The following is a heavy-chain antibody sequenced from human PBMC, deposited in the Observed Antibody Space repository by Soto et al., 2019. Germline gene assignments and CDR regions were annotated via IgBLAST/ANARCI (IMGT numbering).Heavy chain of an antibody. J-gene: IGHJ6*02. CDR2: IGGSGGSS. Sequence: PGGSLRLSCAASGFAFSTYAMTWVRQAPGKGLEWVSVIGGSGGSSYYADSVKGRFTISRDNSKNTLFLQMNGLRAEDTAVYYCAKVTKRAAAGRYEYYKYGMDVWGQGTTVTVSS. CDR1: GFAFSTYA. D-gene: IGHD6-13*01. V-gene: IGHV3-23*01. CDR3: AKVTKRAAAGRYEYYKYGMDV.